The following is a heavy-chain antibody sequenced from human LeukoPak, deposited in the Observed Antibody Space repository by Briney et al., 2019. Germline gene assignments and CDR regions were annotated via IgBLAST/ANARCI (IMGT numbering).Heavy chain of an antibody. V-gene: IGHV4-39*07. Sequence: SETLSLTCTVSGGSISSSSYYWGWIRQPPGKGLEWIGSIYYSGSTYYNPSLKSRVTISVDTSKNQFSLKLSSVTAADTAVYYCARVDLAGSSSWWYYYYYMDVWGKGTTVTVSS. J-gene: IGHJ6*03. CDR1: GGSISSSSYY. CDR2: IYYSGST. D-gene: IGHD6-13*01. CDR3: ARVDLAGSSSWWYYYYYMDV.